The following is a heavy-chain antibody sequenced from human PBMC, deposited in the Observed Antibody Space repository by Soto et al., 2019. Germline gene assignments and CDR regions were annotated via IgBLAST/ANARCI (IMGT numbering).Heavy chain of an antibody. Sequence: GGSLRLSCVAPGFTFGTSGMSWVRQAPGKGLEWISGLSGGGNNTDTKYADSVKGRFTISRDNSKNTLYLQMNSLREDDTAVYYCARDPFDYDSDILPPPSRGFDYWGQGTLVTVSS. CDR2: LSGGGNNT. CDR1: GFTFGTSG. CDR3: ARDPFDYDSDILPPPSRGFDY. V-gene: IGHV3-23*01. J-gene: IGHJ4*02. D-gene: IGHD3-22*01.